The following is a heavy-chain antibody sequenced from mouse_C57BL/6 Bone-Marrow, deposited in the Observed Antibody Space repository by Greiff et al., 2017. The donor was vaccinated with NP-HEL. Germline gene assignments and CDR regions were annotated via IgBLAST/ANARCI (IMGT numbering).Heavy chain of an antibody. J-gene: IGHJ3*01. D-gene: IGHD1-1*01. V-gene: IGHV1-82*01. CDR1: GYAFSSSW. CDR3: AIGCLTLVGPPLAY. Sequence: QVQLQQSGPELVKPGASVKMSCKASGYAFSSSWMNWVKQRPGKGLEWIGRIYPGDGDTNYNGKFKGKATLTADKSSSTAYMQLSSLTSEDSAVSFTAIGCLTLVGPPLAYWCQGTLVTVSA. CDR2: IYPGDGDT.